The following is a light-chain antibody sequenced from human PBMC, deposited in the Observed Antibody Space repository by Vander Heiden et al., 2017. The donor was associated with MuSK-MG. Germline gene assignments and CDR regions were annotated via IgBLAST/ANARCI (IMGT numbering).Light chain of an antibody. CDR1: SSTIGAGYD. Sequence: QSVLTQPPSVSGAPGPRVTISCTGSSSTIGAGYDVHWYQQLPGTAPKLLIYGNSNRPSGVPDRFSGSKSGTSASLAITGLQAEEEADYYCQAYDSSRSGWVFGGGTKLTAL. V-gene: IGLV1-40*01. CDR2: GNS. CDR3: QAYDSSRSGWV. J-gene: IGLJ3*02.